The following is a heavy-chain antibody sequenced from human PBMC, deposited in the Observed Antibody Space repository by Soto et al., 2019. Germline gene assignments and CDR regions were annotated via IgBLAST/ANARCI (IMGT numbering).Heavy chain of an antibody. CDR2: IYPGDSDT. Sequence: PGQSLKISCKGSGYSFTSYWIGWVRQMPGKGLEWMGIIYPGDSDTKYNPSFQGQVTISADKSITTTYLRWTSLKASDTAIYYCAASSFYYGTDVWGQGTKVTFSS. V-gene: IGHV5-51*01. CDR1: GYSFTSYW. D-gene: IGHD1-26*01. J-gene: IGHJ6*02. CDR3: AASSFYYGTDV.